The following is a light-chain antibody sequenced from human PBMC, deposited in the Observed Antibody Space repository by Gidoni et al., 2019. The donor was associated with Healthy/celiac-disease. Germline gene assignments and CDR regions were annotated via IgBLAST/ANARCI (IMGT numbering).Light chain of an antibody. Sequence: SYVLTPPPSVSVAPGKTARITCGGNNIGSKSVHWYQQKPGQAPVLVVYEDSDRPSGIPERFSGSNSGNTATLTISRVEAGDEADYYCQVGGVVFGGGTKLTVL. J-gene: IGLJ2*01. CDR2: EDS. CDR3: QVGGVV. CDR1: NIGSKS. V-gene: IGLV3-21*03.